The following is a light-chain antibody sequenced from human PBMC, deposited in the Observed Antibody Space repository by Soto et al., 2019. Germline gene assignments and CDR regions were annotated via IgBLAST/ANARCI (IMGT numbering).Light chain of an antibody. J-gene: IGLJ1*01. CDR3: NSDTTSPYFV. V-gene: IGLV2-14*01. CDR2: DVT. CDR1: SNDIATYNF. Sequence: QSVLTQPASVSGSPGQSITISCTGTSNDIATYNFVSWYQQHPGKAPKLLIYDVTNRPSGVSDRFSGSKSGSTASLTISGLQAEDEADYYCNSDTTSPYFVLGTGSKGTDL.